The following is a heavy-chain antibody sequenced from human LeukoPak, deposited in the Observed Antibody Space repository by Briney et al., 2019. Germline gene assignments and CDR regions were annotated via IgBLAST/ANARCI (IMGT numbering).Heavy chain of an antibody. CDR3: ARFVSTVQYSYGALDYFDY. J-gene: IGHJ4*02. Sequence: PSETLSLTRAVYGGSFSGYYWSWIRQPPGKGLEWIGEINHSGSTNYNPSLKSRVTISVDTSKNQFPLKLSSVTAADTAGDYCARFVSTVQYSYGALDYFDYWGQGTLVTVSS. CDR2: INHSGST. D-gene: IGHD5-18*01. V-gene: IGHV4-34*01. CDR1: GGSFSGYY.